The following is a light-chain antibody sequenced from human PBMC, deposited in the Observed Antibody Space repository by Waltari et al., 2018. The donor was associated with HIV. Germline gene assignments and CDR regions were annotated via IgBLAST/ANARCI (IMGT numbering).Light chain of an antibody. CDR2: DVN. J-gene: IGLJ3*02. CDR1: SSDVGGYNN. Sequence: QSAVTQPASVSGSPGPSITISCTGTSSDVGGYNNVCWYQQHPGKAPQLIIYDVNERPSGISNHFSGSKSGNTASLTISGLQAEDEADYYCSSYTSSSGWVFGGGTKLTV. CDR3: SSYTSSSGWV. V-gene: IGLV2-14*01.